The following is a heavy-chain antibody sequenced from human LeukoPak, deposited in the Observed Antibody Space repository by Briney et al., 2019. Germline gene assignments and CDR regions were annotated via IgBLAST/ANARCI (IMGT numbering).Heavy chain of an antibody. CDR1: GGSFSGYY. Sequence: SETLSLTCAVYGGSFSGYYWSWIRQPPGKGLEWIGEINHSGSTNYNPSLKSRVTISVDTSKNQFSLKLSSVTAADTAVYYCARYQQIIAAAGTAPRSPGFDYGAQGPLATVSS. CDR2: INHSGST. CDR3: ARYQQIIAAAGTAPRSPGFDY. J-gene: IGHJ4*02. V-gene: IGHV4-34*01. D-gene: IGHD6-13*01.